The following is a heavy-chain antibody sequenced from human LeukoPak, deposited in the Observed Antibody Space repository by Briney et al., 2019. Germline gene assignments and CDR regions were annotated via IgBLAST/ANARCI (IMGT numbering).Heavy chain of an antibody. D-gene: IGHD3-16*02. Sequence: GGSLRLSCAASGFTFSSYSMNWVRQAPGKGLEWVSSISSSSSYIYYAESVKGRFTISRDNAKNSLYLQMNSLRAKDTAVYYCARVTDDYVWGSYRSHLDYWGQGTLVTVSS. CDR1: GFTFSSYS. CDR2: ISSSSSYI. V-gene: IGHV3-21*01. J-gene: IGHJ4*02. CDR3: ARVTDDYVWGSYRSHLDY.